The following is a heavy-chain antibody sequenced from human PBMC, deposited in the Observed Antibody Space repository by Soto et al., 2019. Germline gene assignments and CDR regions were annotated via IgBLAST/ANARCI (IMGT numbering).Heavy chain of an antibody. J-gene: IGHJ6*02. CDR2: IHYNGRT. CDR3: ARDLWGYCGTDCYPLDV. Sequence: SETLSLTCSVSGVSVSDYHWTWIRLTPKKELEWIGYIHYNGRTDSSPSLKSRVTISLHMSNNQFSLTLDSVTAADTAVYYCARDLWGYCGTDCYPLDVWGQGTTVTVSS. D-gene: IGHD2-21*02. V-gene: IGHV4-59*02. CDR1: GVSVSDYH.